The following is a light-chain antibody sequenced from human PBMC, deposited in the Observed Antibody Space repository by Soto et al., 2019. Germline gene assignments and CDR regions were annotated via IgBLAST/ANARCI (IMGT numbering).Light chain of an antibody. Sequence: QAVVTQPPSASGTPGQRVTISCSGSSSNIGSNTVNWYQQLPGTAPTLLIYYNNQRPSGVPDRFSGSKSGTSASLAISGLQSEDEAHYYCAAWDDSLYGWVFGGGTKLTLL. CDR3: AAWDDSLYGWV. V-gene: IGLV1-44*01. J-gene: IGLJ3*02. CDR2: YNN. CDR1: SSNIGSNT.